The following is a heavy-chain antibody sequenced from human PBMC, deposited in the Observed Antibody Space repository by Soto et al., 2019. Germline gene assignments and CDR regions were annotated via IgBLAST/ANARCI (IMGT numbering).Heavy chain of an antibody. J-gene: IGHJ5*02. Sequence: SETLSLTCTVSGGSISSYYWSWIRQPPGKGLEWIGYIYYSGSTNYNPSLKSRVTISVDTSKNQFSLKLSSVTAADTAVYYCARVYTGTTVTPSIWFDPWGQGTRVTVSS. CDR2: IYYSGST. D-gene: IGHD1-7*01. CDR1: GGSISSYY. V-gene: IGHV4-59*01. CDR3: ARVYTGTTVTPSIWFDP.